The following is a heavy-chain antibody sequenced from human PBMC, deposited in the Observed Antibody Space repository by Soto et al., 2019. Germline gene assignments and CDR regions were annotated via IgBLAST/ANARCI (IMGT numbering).Heavy chain of an antibody. CDR2: INTDNGNT. Sequence: ASVKVSCKTSGYTFVSYAMHWVRQAPGQRLEWMGWINTDNGNTKCSQKFQGRVTITRDTSASIVYMALSSLTSEDTAVYYCARGYSSSWYYNWFDPWGQGTLVTVSS. CDR1: GYTFVSYA. V-gene: IGHV1-3*04. D-gene: IGHD6-13*01. CDR3: ARGYSSSWYYNWFDP. J-gene: IGHJ5*02.